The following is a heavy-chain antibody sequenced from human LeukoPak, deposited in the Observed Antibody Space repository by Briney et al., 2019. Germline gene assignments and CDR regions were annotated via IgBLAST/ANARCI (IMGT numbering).Heavy chain of an antibody. CDR3: ARHIQVTFRVSRLGWFDA. D-gene: IGHD3-9*01. J-gene: IGHJ5*02. CDR1: GGSISSSNW. V-gene: IGHV4-39*01. Sequence: SETLSLTCPVSGGSISSSNWWSWGRQPPGKGLEWIGSIYYSGSTYYNPSLKSRVTISVDTSKNQFSLKLSSVTAADTAVYYCARHIQVTFRVSRLGWFDAWGQGTLVTVSS. CDR2: IYYSGST.